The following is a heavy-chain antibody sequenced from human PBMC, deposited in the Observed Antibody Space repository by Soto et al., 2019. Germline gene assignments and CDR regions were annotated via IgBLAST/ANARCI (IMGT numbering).Heavy chain of an antibody. CDR2: IYYSGST. CDR1: GGSISSYY. Sequence: PSETLSLTCTVSGGSISSYYWSWIRQPPGKGLECIGYIYYSGSTNYSPSLKSRVTISVDTSKNQFSLKLSSVTVADTAVYYCARVPNYYDFWSGPYNWFDPWGQGTLVTVCS. J-gene: IGHJ5*02. V-gene: IGHV4-59*01. CDR3: ARVPNYYDFWSGPYNWFDP. D-gene: IGHD3-3*01.